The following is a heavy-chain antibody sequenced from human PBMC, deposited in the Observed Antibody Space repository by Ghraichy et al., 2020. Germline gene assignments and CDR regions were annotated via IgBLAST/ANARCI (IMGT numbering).Heavy chain of an antibody. CDR3: ARGYLARVLRYFDWLLKGTHFDY. Sequence: ASVKVSCKASGYTFTGYYMHWVRQAPGQGLEWMGRINPNSGGTNYAQKFQGRVTMTRDTSISTAYMELSRLRSDDTAVYYCARGYLARVLRYFDWLLKGTHFDYWGQGTLVTVSS. D-gene: IGHD3-9*01. CDR1: GYTFTGYY. J-gene: IGHJ4*02. V-gene: IGHV1-2*06. CDR2: INPNSGGT.